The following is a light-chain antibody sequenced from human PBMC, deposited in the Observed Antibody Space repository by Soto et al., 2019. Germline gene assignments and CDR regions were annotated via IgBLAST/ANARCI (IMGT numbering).Light chain of an antibody. J-gene: IGKJ1*01. Sequence: EIVMTQSPATLSVSPGERATLSCRASQSVSSNLAWYQQKPGQAPRLLIYGASTRATGIPARFSGSGSGTDFTLTISSLQSEDFAVYYCQQYNNWTSWTFGQGTKVEIK. V-gene: IGKV3-15*01. CDR1: QSVSSN. CDR2: GAS. CDR3: QQYNNWTSWT.